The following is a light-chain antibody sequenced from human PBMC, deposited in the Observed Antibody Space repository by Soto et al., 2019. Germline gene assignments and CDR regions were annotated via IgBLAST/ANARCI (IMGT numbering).Light chain of an antibody. J-gene: IGKJ5*01. V-gene: IGKV1-39*01. CDR3: QQSYSTPRT. CDR2: AAS. CDR1: QSISSY. Sequence: IQMTLSPSSLSASVGYRVTITCRASQSISSYLNWYQQKKGKAPKLLIYAASSLQSGVPSRFSGSGYGTDFNLTISSLQPEDFATYYCQQSYSTPRTFGQGTRLEIK.